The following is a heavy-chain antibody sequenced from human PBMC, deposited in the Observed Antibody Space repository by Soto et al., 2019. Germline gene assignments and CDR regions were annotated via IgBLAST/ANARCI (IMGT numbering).Heavy chain of an antibody. J-gene: IGHJ4*02. Sequence: ASVKVSCKASGNRFTTYYMHWVRQAPGQGLEWMGIINPSGGRTTYAQKFQGRVTMTRDTSTSTFHMELSSLTSEDTAVYYCAGLYHYDSSGYYDYWGQGTLVTVSS. CDR3: AGLYHYDSSGYYDY. D-gene: IGHD3-22*01. CDR1: GNRFTTYY. V-gene: IGHV1-46*01. CDR2: INPSGGRT.